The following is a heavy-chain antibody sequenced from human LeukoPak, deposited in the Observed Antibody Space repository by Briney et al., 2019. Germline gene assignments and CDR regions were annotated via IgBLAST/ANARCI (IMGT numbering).Heavy chain of an antibody. Sequence: SETLSLTCTVSGGSISRGGYYWSWFRQHPGKGLEWIGYIYYSGSTYYNPSFKSRLTISVDTSKNQFSLKLTSVTAADTAVYYCARSPVSSPTGHYFDYWGQGTLVTVSS. CDR2: IYYSGST. CDR3: ARSPVSSPTGHYFDY. D-gene: IGHD2-2*01. V-gene: IGHV4-31*03. J-gene: IGHJ4*02. CDR1: GGSISRGGYY.